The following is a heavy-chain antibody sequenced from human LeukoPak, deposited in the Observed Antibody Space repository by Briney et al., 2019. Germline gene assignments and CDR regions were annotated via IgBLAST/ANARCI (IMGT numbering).Heavy chain of an antibody. CDR2: IYYSGST. D-gene: IGHD6-19*01. CDR1: GGSFSGYY. V-gene: IGHV4-59*01. J-gene: IGHJ4*02. CDR3: ARASSGLDY. Sequence: SETLSLTCAVFGGSFSGYYWSWIRQPPGKGLEWIGYIYYSGSTNYNPSLKSRVTISVDTSKNQFSLKLSSVTAADTAVYYCARASSGLDYWGQGTLVTVSS.